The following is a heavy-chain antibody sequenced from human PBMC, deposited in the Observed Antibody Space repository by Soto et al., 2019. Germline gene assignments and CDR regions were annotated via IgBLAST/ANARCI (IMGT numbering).Heavy chain of an antibody. Sequence: SETLSLTCSVSGGSISGYYWSWIRQPPGKGLEWIGYIYYSGSTNYNPSLKSRVTMARDTSTSTVYMELSSLRSEDTAVYYCARPWYSSSWPLFDYWGQGTLVTVSS. J-gene: IGHJ4*02. CDR2: IYYSGST. CDR3: ARPWYSSSWPLFDY. D-gene: IGHD6-13*01. V-gene: IGHV4-59*03. CDR1: GGSISGYY.